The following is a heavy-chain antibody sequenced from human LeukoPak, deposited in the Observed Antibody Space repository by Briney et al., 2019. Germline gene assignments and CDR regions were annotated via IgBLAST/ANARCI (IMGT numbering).Heavy chain of an antibody. Sequence: KTSETLSLTCTVSDGSISSNYWSWIRQPPGKGLEWIGYIYYSGSTNCNPSLKSRVSISVDTSKKQFSLKLSSVTAADTAVYYCARRSRYSDYVDFWGQGTLVTVSS. J-gene: IGHJ4*02. CDR3: ARRSRYSDYVDF. CDR2: IYYSGST. CDR1: DGSISSNY. V-gene: IGHV4-59*08. D-gene: IGHD5-18*01.